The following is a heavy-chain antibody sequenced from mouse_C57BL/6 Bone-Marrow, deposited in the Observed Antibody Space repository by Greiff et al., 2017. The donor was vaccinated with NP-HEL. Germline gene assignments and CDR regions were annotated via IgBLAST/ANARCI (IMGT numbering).Heavy chain of an antibody. CDR1: GFNIKDDY. V-gene: IGHV14-4*01. J-gene: IGHJ2*01. Sequence: VQLQQSGAELVRPGASVKLSCTASGFNIKDDYMPWVKQRPEQGLEWIGWIDPENGDTEYASKFQGKATITADTSSNTAYLQLSSLTSEDTAVYYCTTQLTLNYVDYWGQGTTLTVSS. D-gene: IGHD3-3*01. CDR2: IDPENGDT. CDR3: TTQLTLNYVDY.